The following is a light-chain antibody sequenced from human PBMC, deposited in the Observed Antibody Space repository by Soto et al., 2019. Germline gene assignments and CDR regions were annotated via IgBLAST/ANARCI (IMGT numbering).Light chain of an antibody. CDR1: QSVSNNY. V-gene: IGKV3D-20*02. CDR2: DAS. Sequence: EIVLTQSPGTLSLSPGERATLSCRASQSVSNNYLAWYQQKPGHAPRLLIYDASNRATGIPYRFSGSGSGTDFTLTISSLQPEDFATYYCQQSYSNLTFGQGTRLEIK. J-gene: IGKJ5*01. CDR3: QQSYSNLT.